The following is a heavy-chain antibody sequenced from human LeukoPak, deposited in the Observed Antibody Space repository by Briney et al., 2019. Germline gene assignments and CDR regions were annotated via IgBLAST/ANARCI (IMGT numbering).Heavy chain of an antibody. CDR1: GFTVTSNY. Sequence: GGSLRLSCAASGFTVTSNYMTWVRQAPGQGLAWVSIIYSGGYTDYADSVKGRFTISRDNSKNTLYLQMHSLRAEDTAVYYCARDRSWGSQCYFDYWGQGTLVTVSS. J-gene: IGHJ4*02. V-gene: IGHV3-66*01. CDR3: ARDRSWGSQCYFDY. D-gene: IGHD7-27*01. CDR2: IYSGGYT.